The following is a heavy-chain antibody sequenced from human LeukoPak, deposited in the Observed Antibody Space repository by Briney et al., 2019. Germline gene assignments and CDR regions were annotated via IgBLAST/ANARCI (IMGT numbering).Heavy chain of an antibody. CDR2: ISYDGSNK. CDR3: ARDPPQGFWRYYYYYYMDV. Sequence: GGSLRLSCAASGFTFSSCAMHWVRQAPGKGLEWVAVISYDGSNKYYADSVKGRFTISRDNSKNTLYLQMNSLRAEDTAVYYCARDPPQGFWRYYYYYYMDVWGKGTTVTVSS. D-gene: IGHD1-1*01. J-gene: IGHJ6*03. V-gene: IGHV3-30*01. CDR1: GFTFSSCA.